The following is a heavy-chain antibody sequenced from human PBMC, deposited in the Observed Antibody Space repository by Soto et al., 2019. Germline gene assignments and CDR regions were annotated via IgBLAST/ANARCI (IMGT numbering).Heavy chain of an antibody. V-gene: IGHV1-69*01. J-gene: IGHJ6*02. D-gene: IGHD6-19*01. Sequence: QVQLVQSGAEVKKPGSSVKVSCKASGGTFSSYAISWVRQAPGQGLEWMGGIIPIFGTANYAQKFQGRVTITADESTSTAYMELSSLRSEDTAVYYCASPPSLAVDQVGYYYYGMDVWGQGTTVTVSS. CDR2: IIPIFGTA. CDR1: GGTFSSYA. CDR3: ASPPSLAVDQVGYYYYGMDV.